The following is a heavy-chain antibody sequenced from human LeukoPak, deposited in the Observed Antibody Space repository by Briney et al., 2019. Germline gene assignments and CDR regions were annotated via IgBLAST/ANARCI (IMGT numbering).Heavy chain of an antibody. CDR3: AKDLSPMVGAKIFDY. V-gene: IGHV3-30*02. J-gene: IGHJ4*02. CDR1: GFSFSNYG. D-gene: IGHD1-26*01. Sequence: PGGSLILSCAASGFSFSNYGMHWVRPAPGKGLEWLAFIRYDGTNKYYADSVKGRFTISRDNSKNTLYLEMNSLRVEDTAVYSCAKDLSPMVGAKIFDYWGQGTLVTVSS. CDR2: IRYDGTNK.